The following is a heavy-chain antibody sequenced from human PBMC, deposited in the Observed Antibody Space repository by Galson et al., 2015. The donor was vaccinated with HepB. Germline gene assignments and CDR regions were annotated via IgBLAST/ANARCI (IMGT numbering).Heavy chain of an antibody. D-gene: IGHD2-21*02. V-gene: IGHV1-69*05. CDR2: IIPIFGTA. CDR3: ARDALPNCGGDCYPFPEYYYGMDV. Sequence: SVKVSCKASGGTFSSYAISWVRQAPGQGLEWMGGIIPIFGTANYAQKFQGRVTMTRDTSTSTVYMELSSLRSEDTAVYYCARDALPNCGGDCYPFPEYYYGMDVWGQGTTVTVSS. J-gene: IGHJ6*02. CDR1: GGTFSSYA.